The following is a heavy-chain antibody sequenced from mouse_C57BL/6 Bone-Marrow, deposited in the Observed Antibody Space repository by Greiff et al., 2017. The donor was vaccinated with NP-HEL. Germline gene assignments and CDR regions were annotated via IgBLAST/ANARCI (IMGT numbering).Heavy chain of an antibody. J-gene: IGHJ4*01. V-gene: IGHV3-8*01. CDR3: ARSALWLRRNYYAMDD. Sequence: DVKLQESGPGLAKPSQTLSLTCSVTGYSITSDYWNWIRKFPGNKLEYMGYISYSGSTYYNPSLKSRISISRDTSKNQYYLQLNSVTTEDTATYNSARSALWLRRNYYAMDDWGQGTSVTVSS. CDR1: GYSITSDY. CDR2: ISYSGST. D-gene: IGHD2-2*01.